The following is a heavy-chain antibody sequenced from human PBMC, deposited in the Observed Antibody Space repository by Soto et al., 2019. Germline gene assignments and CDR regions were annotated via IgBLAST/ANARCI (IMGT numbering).Heavy chain of an antibody. CDR2: IYYSGST. CDR1: GGSIRSGGYY. CDR3: ARATGGYRLDY. V-gene: IGHV4-31*03. D-gene: IGHD3-22*01. J-gene: IGHJ4*02. Sequence: SETMSLTCTVSGGSIRSGGYYWSWIRQHPGKGLEWIGYIYYSGSTYYNPSLKSRVTISVDTSKNQFSLKLSSVTAADTAVYYCARATGGYRLDYWGQGTLVTASS.